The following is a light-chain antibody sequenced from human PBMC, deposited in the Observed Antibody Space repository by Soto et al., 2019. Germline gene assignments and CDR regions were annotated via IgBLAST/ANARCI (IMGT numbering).Light chain of an antibody. Sequence: QSALTQPASVSGSPGQSITISCTGTSSDVGAYDYVSWYQQHPGKAPKLMLYEVNSRPSGISSRFSGSKSGNKASLTISGLQGEDEADYYCTSFTGSSTPVVFGGGTKLTVL. CDR1: SSDVGAYDY. J-gene: IGLJ2*01. V-gene: IGLV2-14*01. CDR2: EVN. CDR3: TSFTGSSTPVV.